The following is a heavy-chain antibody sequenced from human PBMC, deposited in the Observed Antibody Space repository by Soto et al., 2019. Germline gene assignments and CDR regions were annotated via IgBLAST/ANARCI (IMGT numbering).Heavy chain of an antibody. CDR2: INAGNGDI. CDR3: ARELPPRVFYMDA. D-gene: IGHD2-15*01. CDR1: GYTFNMYA. V-gene: IGHV1-3*01. J-gene: IGHJ6*03. Sequence: QVQLVQTGAEVKKPGASVKLSCKASGYTFNMYAIHWVRQAPGQRLEWMGWINAGNGDIKYSQKFQCRVTLTRDTSASTVYMELNRLRCEDTAINLCARELPPRVFYMDACGIGTTFSVSS.